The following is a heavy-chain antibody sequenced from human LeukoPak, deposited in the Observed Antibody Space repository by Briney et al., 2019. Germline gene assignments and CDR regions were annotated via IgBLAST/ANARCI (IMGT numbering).Heavy chain of an antibody. J-gene: IGHJ4*02. V-gene: IGHV3-48*01. D-gene: IGHD2-15*01. CDR2: ISSSSSLI. Sequence: PGGSLRLSCAASGFTFSNYGMNWVRQAPGKGLEWISYISSSSSLIYYADSVKGRFTISRDNSKNTLYLQMNSLRAEDTAVYYCARGLGYCSGGSCFRSYFDYWGQGTLVTVSS. CDR3: ARGLGYCSGGSCFRSYFDY. CDR1: GFTFSNYG.